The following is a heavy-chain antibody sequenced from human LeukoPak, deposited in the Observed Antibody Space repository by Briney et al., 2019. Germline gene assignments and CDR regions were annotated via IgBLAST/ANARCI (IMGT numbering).Heavy chain of an antibody. V-gene: IGHV4-39*07. Sequence: SETLSLTCTVSGGSISSNNYYWGWIRQPPGKGLEWIGSIYYGGYTYYNPSLKSRATISVDTSKNQFSLKLSSVTAADTAVYYCARNLGGSSWVFDYWGQGTLVTVSS. J-gene: IGHJ4*02. D-gene: IGHD6-13*01. CDR1: GGSISSNNYY. CDR3: ARNLGGSSWVFDY. CDR2: IYYGGYT.